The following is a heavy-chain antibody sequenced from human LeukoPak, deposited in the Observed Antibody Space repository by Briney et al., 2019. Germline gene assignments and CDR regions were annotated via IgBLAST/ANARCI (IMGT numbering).Heavy chain of an antibody. J-gene: IGHJ6*02. Sequence: GGSLRLSCAASGFTFSSYSMNWVRQAPGKGLEWVSSISSSYIYYADSVKGRFTISRDNSKNSLYLQMNSLRAEDTAVYYCARDLSSGYSIYYYYGMDVRGQGTTVTVSS. V-gene: IGHV3-21*01. CDR1: GFTFSSYS. D-gene: IGHD3-22*01. CDR3: ARDLSSGYSIYYYYGMDV. CDR2: ISSSYI.